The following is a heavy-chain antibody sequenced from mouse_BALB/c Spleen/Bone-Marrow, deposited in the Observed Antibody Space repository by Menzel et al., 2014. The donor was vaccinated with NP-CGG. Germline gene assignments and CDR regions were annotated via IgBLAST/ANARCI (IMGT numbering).Heavy chain of an antibody. CDR3: TRRPDAYNWCFDV. D-gene: IGHD2-3*01. CDR1: GLTFSSYA. CDR2: IRRGGGYI. J-gene: IGHJ1*01. V-gene: IGHV5-9-3*01. Sequence: EVKLVESGGGLVKPGGSLKLSCAVSGLTFSSYAMSWVRQTPEKRLEWVAAIRRGGGYIYYPNNVKGRFTIPRDNAKNILYLQMSSLRSEDTAMYYCTRRPDAYNWCFDVWGAGTTVTVSS.